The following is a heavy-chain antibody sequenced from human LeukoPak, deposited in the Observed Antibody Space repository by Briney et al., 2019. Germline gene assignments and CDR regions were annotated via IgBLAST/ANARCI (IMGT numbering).Heavy chain of an antibody. CDR3: AGYSSGYSVEAFDI. CDR1: GGSISSGGYY. Sequence: SGTLSLTCTVSGGSISSGGYYWSWIRQHPGKGLEWIGYIYYSGSTYYNPSLKSRVTISVDTSKNQFSLKLSSVTAADTAVYYCAGYSSGYSVEAFDIWGQGTMVTVSS. CDR2: IYYSGST. D-gene: IGHD3-22*01. V-gene: IGHV4-31*03. J-gene: IGHJ3*02.